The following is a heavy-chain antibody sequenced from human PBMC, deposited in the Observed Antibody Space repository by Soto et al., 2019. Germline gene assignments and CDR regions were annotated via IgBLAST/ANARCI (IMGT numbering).Heavy chain of an antibody. V-gene: IGHV3-23*01. CDR2: ISGSDDST. Sequence: EVQLLEAGGGLVQPGESLRLSCAASGFTFSSYAMSWVRQAPGKGLEWVSVISGSDDSTYYADSVKGRFTISRDNSKNTRYLQMNSLRAEDTAVYYCAKRSSSSTFDYWGQGTLGTGSS. D-gene: IGHD6-6*01. CDR3: AKRSSSSTFDY. J-gene: IGHJ4*02. CDR1: GFTFSSYA.